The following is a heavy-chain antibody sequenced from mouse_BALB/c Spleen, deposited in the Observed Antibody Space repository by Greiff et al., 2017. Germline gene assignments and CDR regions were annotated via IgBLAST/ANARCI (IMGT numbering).Heavy chain of an antibody. CDR2: IDPSDSYT. CDR3: ARHYGSSYLHCDY. D-gene: IGHD1-1*01. CDR1: GYTFTSYW. V-gene: IGHV1-69*02. Sequence: VKLQQPGAELVKPGASVKLSCKASGYTFTSYWMHWVKQRPGQGLEWIGEIDPSDSYTNYNQKFKGKATLTADTSSSTAYMQLSSLTSEDSAVYFCARHYGSSYLHCDYWGQGTTLTVSS. J-gene: IGHJ2*01.